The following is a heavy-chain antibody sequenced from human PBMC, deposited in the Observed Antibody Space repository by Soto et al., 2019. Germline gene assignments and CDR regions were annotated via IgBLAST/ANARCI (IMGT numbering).Heavy chain of an antibody. CDR3: ARDLNGWYYFDY. V-gene: IGHV3-30-3*01. D-gene: IGHD6-19*01. J-gene: IGHJ4*02. CDR1: GFTFSSYA. CDR2: ISYDGSNK. Sequence: PGGSLRLSCAASGFTFSSYAMHWVRQAPGKGLEWVAVISYDGSNKYYADSVKGRFTISRDNSKNTLYLQMNSLRAEDTAVYYCARDLNGWYYFDYWGQGTLVTVSS.